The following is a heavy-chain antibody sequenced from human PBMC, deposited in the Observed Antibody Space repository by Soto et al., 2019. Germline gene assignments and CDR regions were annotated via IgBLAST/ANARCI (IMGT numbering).Heavy chain of an antibody. CDR2: ISAYNGNT. Sequence: ASVKVSCKASGYTFTSYGISWVRQAPGQGLEWMGWISAYNGNTNYAQKLQGRVTMTTDTSTSTAYMELRSLRSDDTAVYYCARVGYGDYYYYGMDVWGQGTTVTVSS. J-gene: IGHJ6*02. D-gene: IGHD4-17*01. CDR1: GYTFTSYG. CDR3: ARVGYGDYYYYGMDV. V-gene: IGHV1-18*01.